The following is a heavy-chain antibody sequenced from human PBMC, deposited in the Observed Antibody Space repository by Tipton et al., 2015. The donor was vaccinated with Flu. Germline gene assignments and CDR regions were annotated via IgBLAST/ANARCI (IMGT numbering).Heavy chain of an antibody. Sequence: SLRLSCSASGFMFRDHAMHWVRQAPGKGLEYVSSINSNGGRTYYADSVKGRFTISRDNYKNALYLQLSSLRSEDTAVYYCVRSHCDTLNCYEGALGYWGQGTLVSVSS. D-gene: IGHD3-9*01. J-gene: IGHJ4*02. CDR1: GFMFRDHA. CDR3: VRSHCDTLNCYEGALGY. V-gene: IGHV3-64D*06. CDR2: INSNGGRT.